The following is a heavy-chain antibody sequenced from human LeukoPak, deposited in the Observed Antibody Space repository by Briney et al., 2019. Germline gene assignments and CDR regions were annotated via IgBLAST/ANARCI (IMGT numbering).Heavy chain of an antibody. CDR1: GDSISSNC. D-gene: IGHD1-1*01. CDR2: INYSGST. V-gene: IGHV4-59*01. J-gene: IGHJ3*02. Sequence: SETLSLTCAVSGDSISSNCWTWIRQPPGKGLEWIGYINYSGSTKCNPSLQSRVTMSVASSKRQFSLKLSSITTADTAVYYCARGLESVHRSALHIWGQGTTVTVSS. CDR3: ARGLESVHRSALHI.